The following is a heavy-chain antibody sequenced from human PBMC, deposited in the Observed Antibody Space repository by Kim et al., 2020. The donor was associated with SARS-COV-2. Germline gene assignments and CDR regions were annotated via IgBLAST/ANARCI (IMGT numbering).Heavy chain of an antibody. J-gene: IGHJ6*02. CDR1: GFTFSGSA. V-gene: IGHV3-73*01. CDR3: VKRTDYCYYYGMDV. CDR2: IRSKANSYAT. Sequence: GGSLRLSCAASGFTFSGSAMHWVRQAPGKGLEWVGRIRSKANSYATAYAASVKGRFTISRDDSKNTAYLQMNSLKTVDTAVYYCVKRTDYCYYYGMDVWGQGTTVTVSS.